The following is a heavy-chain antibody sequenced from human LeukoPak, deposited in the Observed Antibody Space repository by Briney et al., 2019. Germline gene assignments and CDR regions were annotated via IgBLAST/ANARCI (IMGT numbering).Heavy chain of an antibody. J-gene: IGHJ3*02. Sequence: SETLSLTCTVSGGSISSYYWGWIRQPPGKGLEWIGSIYYSGSTYYNPSLKSRVTISVDTSKNQFSLKLSSVTAADTAVYYCARLPTHLDAFDIWGQGTMVTVSS. V-gene: IGHV4-39*01. CDR3: ARLPTHLDAFDI. CDR1: GGSISSYY. CDR2: IYYSGST.